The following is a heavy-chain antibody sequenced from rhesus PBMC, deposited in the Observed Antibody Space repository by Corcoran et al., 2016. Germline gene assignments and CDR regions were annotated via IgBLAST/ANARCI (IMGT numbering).Heavy chain of an antibody. J-gene: IGHJ1*01. V-gene: IGHV4-122*02. CDR2: ITDSGST. Sequence: QVQLQESGPGLVKPSETLSLTCAVSGGSISSGYYYWSCIRQPPGKGLEWIGYITDSGSTSYNPSRKSRVTISRDTFKNQFSLKLSSVTAADTAVYYCAREYPVTTRFEFWGQGALVTVSS. CDR3: AREYPVTTRFEF. CDR1: GGSISSGYYY. D-gene: IGHD4-23*01.